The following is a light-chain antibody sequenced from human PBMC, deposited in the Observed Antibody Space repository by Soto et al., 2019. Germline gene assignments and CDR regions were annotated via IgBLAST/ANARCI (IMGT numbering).Light chain of an antibody. CDR2: EVS. CDR1: SSDVGGYNY. CDR3: SSYAGSNNLGV. V-gene: IGLV2-8*01. Sequence: QSVLTQPPSASGSPGQSVTVSCTGTSSDVGGYNYVSWYQQHPGEAPKLMIYEVSKRPSGVPDRFSGSKSGNTASLTVPGLQAEDEADYYCSSYAGSNNLGVFGTGTKVTVL. J-gene: IGLJ1*01.